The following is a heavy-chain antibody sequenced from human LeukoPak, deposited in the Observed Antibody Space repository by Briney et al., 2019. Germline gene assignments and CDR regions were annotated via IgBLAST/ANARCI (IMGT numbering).Heavy chain of an antibody. J-gene: IGHJ4*02. D-gene: IGHD3-22*01. V-gene: IGHV4-59*01. CDR2: IYYSGST. Sequence: PSETLSLTCTVSGGSISSYYWSGIRQPPGKGLEWIGYIYYSGSTNYNPSLKSRVTISVDTSKNQFSLKLRSVTAADTAVYYCAREGDGSYDNGGYYYDYWGQGTLVTVSS. CDR3: AREGDGSYDNGGYYYDY. CDR1: GGSISSYY.